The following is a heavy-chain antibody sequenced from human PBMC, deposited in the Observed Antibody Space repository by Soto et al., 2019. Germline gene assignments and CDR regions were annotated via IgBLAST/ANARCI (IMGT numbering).Heavy chain of an antibody. Sequence: SETLSLTCTVSGGSISSYYWSWIRQPPGKGLEWIGYIYHSGSTNYNPSLKSRVTISVDTSKNQFSLKLSSVTAADTAVYYCARTRGSSSWYPYYYYGMDVWGQGTTVTVSS. D-gene: IGHD6-13*01. CDR3: ARTRGSSSWYPYYYYGMDV. CDR2: IYHSGST. J-gene: IGHJ6*02. CDR1: GGSISSYY. V-gene: IGHV4-59*01.